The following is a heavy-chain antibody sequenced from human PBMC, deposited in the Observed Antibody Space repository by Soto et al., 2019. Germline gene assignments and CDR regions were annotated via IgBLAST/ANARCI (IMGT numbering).Heavy chain of an antibody. D-gene: IGHD3-22*01. CDR2: IYHSGST. V-gene: IGHV4-30-2*01. Sequence: SETLSLTCAVSGGSISSGGYSWSWIRQPPGKGLEWIGYIYHSGSTYYNPSLKSRVTISVDRSKNQFSLKLSSVTAADTAVYYCARGDYYDSSGYPNYWGQGTLVTVS. CDR1: GGSISSGGYS. J-gene: IGHJ4*02. CDR3: ARGDYYDSSGYPNY.